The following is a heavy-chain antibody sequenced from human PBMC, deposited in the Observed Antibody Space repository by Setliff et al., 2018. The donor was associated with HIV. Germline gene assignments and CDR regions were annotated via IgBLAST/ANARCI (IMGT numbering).Heavy chain of an antibody. CDR2: ISTYNGNT. D-gene: IGHD6-19*01. CDR3: ARDRRAVAGTPPDAFDI. V-gene: IGHV1-18*01. J-gene: IGHJ3*02. CDR1: GYTFTNYD. Sequence: ASVKVSCKASGYTFTNYDISWVRQAPGQGLEWMGWISTYNGNTNYSQKLQGRVTMTTDTSTSTAYMELRSLRSDDAAVYYCARDRRAVAGTPPDAFDIWGQGTMVTVSS.